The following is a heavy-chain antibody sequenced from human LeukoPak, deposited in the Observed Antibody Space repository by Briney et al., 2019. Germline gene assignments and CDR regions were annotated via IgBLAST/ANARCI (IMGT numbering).Heavy chain of an antibody. CDR1: GGTFSSYA. J-gene: IGHJ4*02. CDR2: IIPILGIA. Sequence: SVKVSCKASGGTFSSYAISWVRQAPGQGLEWMGRIIPILGIANYAQKFQGRVTITADKSTSTAYMELSSLKSEDTAVYYCARETRMNYYDSSGYRALIDYWGQGTLVTVSS. V-gene: IGHV1-69*04. CDR3: ARETRMNYYDSSGYRALIDY. D-gene: IGHD3-22*01.